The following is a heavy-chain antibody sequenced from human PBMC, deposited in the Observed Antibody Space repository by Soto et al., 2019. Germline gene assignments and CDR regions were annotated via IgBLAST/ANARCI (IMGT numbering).Heavy chain of an antibody. CDR2: INAHSGGT. CDR3: AKDLTRQLAYWLDP. V-gene: IGHV1-2*02. D-gene: IGHD6-6*01. Sequence: ASVKVSCKASGFSFTGYYIHWRRQAPGQGLEWMGWINAHSGGTEYAQKFQGRVTLTRDTSIAKAYLTLTSLTSDDTPLYYCAKDLTRQLAYWLDPWGQGTQVNVS. J-gene: IGHJ5*02. CDR1: GFSFTGYY.